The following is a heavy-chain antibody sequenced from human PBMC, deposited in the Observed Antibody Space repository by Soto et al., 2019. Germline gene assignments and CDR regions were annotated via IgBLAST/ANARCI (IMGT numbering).Heavy chain of an antibody. CDR2: IIPIFGTA. CDR3: ARYCSSTSCYTDAFDI. D-gene: IGHD2-2*02. Sequence: QVQLVQSGAEVKKPGSSVKVSCKASGGTFSSYAISWVRQAPGQGLEWMGGIIPIFGTANYAQKFQGRVTITADESTSTAYMELSSMRSEDTAVYYCARYCSSTSCYTDAFDIWGQGTMVTVSS. CDR1: GGTFSSYA. V-gene: IGHV1-69*01. J-gene: IGHJ3*02.